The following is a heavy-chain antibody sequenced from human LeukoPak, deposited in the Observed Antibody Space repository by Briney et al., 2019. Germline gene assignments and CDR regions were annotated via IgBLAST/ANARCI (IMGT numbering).Heavy chain of an antibody. CDR2: ISYDGSNK. CDR3: AKGGATAHDY. Sequence: GGSLRLSCSASGFTFSSYAMHWVRQAPGKGLEWVAVISYDGSNKYYADSVKGRFTISRDNSKNTLYLQMNSLRAEDTAVYYCAKGGATAHDYWGQGTLVTVSS. J-gene: IGHJ4*02. V-gene: IGHV3-30-3*01. D-gene: IGHD1-26*01. CDR1: GFTFSSYA.